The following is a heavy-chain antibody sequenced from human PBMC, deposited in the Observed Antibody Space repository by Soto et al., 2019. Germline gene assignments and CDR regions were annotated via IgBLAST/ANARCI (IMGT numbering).Heavy chain of an antibody. D-gene: IGHD2-2*02. Sequence: ASVKVSCKASGYTFTTYAIHWVRQAPGQRLEWMGWINAGNGKTKYSQKFQDRVTITRDTSATTAYMELSSLTSEDTAVYYFARAGDDCSTTSCYIIDYCGQGTIGTVSS. V-gene: IGHV1-3*01. J-gene: IGHJ4*02. CDR2: INAGNGKT. CDR3: ARAGDDCSTTSCYIIDY. CDR1: GYTFTTYA.